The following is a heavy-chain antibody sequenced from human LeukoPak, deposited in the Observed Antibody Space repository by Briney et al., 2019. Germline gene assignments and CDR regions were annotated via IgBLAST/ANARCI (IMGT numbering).Heavy chain of an antibody. D-gene: IGHD6-13*01. V-gene: IGHV3-30-3*01. CDR2: ISYDGSNK. CDR1: GFTFSSYA. J-gene: IGHJ6*02. CDR3: ARGAAGYHNYYYGMDV. Sequence: GGSLRLSCAASGFTFSSYAMHWVRQAPGKGLEWVAVISYDGSNKYYADSVKGRFTISRDNSKNTLYLRMNSLRAEDTAVYYCARGAAGYHNYYYGMDVWGQGTTVTVSS.